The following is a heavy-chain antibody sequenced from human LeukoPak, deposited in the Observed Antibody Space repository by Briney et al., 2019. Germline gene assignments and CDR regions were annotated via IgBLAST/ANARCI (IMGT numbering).Heavy chain of an antibody. Sequence: ASVKVSCKASGYTFTSYDINWVRQATGQGLEWMGWMNPNSGNTGYAQKFQGRVTMTRNTSISTAYMELSSLRSEETAVYYCARDSGQCGGSCYSVYWGQGTLVTVSS. CDR1: GYTFTSYD. CDR2: MNPNSGNT. D-gene: IGHD2-15*01. CDR3: ARDSGQCGGSCYSVY. V-gene: IGHV1-8*01. J-gene: IGHJ4*02.